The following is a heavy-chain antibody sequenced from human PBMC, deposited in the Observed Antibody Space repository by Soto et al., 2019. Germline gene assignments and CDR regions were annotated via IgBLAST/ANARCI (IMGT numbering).Heavy chain of an antibody. V-gene: IGHV1-69*13. CDR3: ARGRDIVVVPAATAAPNWFDP. CDR1: GGTFSSYA. CDR2: IIPIFGTA. Sequence: GASVKVSCKASGGTFSSYAISRVRQAPGQGLEWMGGIIPIFGTANYAQKFQGRVTITADESTSTAYMELSSLRSEDTAVYYCARGRDIVVVPAATAAPNWFDPWGQGTLVTVS. D-gene: IGHD2-2*01. J-gene: IGHJ5*02.